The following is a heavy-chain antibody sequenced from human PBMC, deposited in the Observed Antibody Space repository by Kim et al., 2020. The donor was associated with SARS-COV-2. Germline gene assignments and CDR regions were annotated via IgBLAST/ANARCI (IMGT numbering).Heavy chain of an antibody. V-gene: IGHV4-34*01. CDR3: ARGGPRGEQQLLSLKNHWYFDL. Sequence: SETLSLTCAVYGGSFSGYYWSWIRQPPGKGLEWIGEINHSGSTNYNPSLKSRVTISVDTSKNQFSLKLSSVTAADTAVYYCARGGPRGEQQLLSLKNHWYFDLWGRGTLVTVSS. J-gene: IGHJ2*01. CDR1: GGSFSGYY. CDR2: INHSGST. D-gene: IGHD6-13*01.